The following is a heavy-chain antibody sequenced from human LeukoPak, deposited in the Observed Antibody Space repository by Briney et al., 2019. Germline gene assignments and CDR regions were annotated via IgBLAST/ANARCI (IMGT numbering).Heavy chain of an antibody. CDR1: GYTFTGYY. Sequence: ASVKASCKASGYTFTGYYMHWVRQAPGQGLEWMGIINPSGGSTSYAQKFQGRVTMTRDTSTSTVYMELSSLRSEDTAVYYCARGEEVTRPGDYWGQGTLVTVSS. J-gene: IGHJ4*02. D-gene: IGHD2-21*02. V-gene: IGHV1-46*01. CDR3: ARGEEVTRPGDY. CDR2: INPSGGST.